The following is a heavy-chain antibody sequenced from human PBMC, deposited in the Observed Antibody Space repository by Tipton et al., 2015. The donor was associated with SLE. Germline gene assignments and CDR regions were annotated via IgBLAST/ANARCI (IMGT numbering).Heavy chain of an antibody. CDR1: GFTFDDYT. CDR3: SRGGLKMTTVGPFDS. Sequence: GSLRLSCAASGFTFDDYTMHWVRQVPGKGLEWVALICWDGGCTYYGDSMEGRFTISRDNSKKSLYLQMNSLTTEDTAFYYCSRGGLKMTTVGPFDSWGQGTLVTVSS. J-gene: IGHJ4*02. CDR2: ICWDGGCT. D-gene: IGHD4-23*01. V-gene: IGHV3-43*01.